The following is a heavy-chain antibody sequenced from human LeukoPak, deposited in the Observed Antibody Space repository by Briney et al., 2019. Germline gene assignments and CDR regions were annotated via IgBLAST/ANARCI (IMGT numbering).Heavy chain of an antibody. J-gene: IGHJ5*02. D-gene: IGHD4-17*01. CDR1: GYTFSGYY. Sequence: ASVKASCKASGYTFSGYYIHWVRQAPGQGLEWMGWINPNSGGTNYAQKFQGRVTMTRDTSMSTAYLELSSLRSDDTAVYHCARGVTNGDYGRMFDPWGQGTLVTVSS. V-gene: IGHV1-2*02. CDR3: ARGVTNGDYGRMFDP. CDR2: INPNSGGT.